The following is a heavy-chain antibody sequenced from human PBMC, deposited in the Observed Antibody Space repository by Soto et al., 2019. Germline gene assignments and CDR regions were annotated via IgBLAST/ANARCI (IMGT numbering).Heavy chain of an antibody. V-gene: IGHV3-53*01. CDR2: IYSGGST. CDR1: GFSVSDNY. J-gene: IGHJ3*02. CDR3: ARKHDCGGDCFSGDVFDI. D-gene: IGHD2-21*02. Sequence: EVQLVESGGGLIPPGGSLRLSCAASGFSVSDNYMTWVRQAPGKGLEWVSSIYSGGSTYYADSLKGRFTVSRDNSKNTLYLQMNLLRADDTAMYYCARKHDCGGDCFSGDVFDIRGQGTMVTVSS.